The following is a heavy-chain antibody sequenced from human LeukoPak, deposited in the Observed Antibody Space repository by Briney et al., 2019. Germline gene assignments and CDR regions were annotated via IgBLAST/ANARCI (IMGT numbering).Heavy chain of an antibody. CDR3: AKDKYSSSSFMDY. Sequence: PGGSLRLSCAASGFTFDDYAMHRVRQAPGKGLEWVSGISWNSGSIGYADSVKGRFTISRDSAKNSLYLQMNSLRAEDMALYYCAKDKYSSSSFMDYWGQGTLVTVSS. V-gene: IGHV3-9*03. CDR2: ISWNSGSI. CDR1: GFTFDDYA. J-gene: IGHJ4*02. D-gene: IGHD6-6*01.